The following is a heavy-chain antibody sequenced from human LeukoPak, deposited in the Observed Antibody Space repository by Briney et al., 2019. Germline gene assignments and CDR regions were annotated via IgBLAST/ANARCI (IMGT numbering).Heavy chain of an antibody. V-gene: IGHV1-2*02. CDR1: GYTFTSYG. J-gene: IGHJ4*02. D-gene: IGHD5-24*01. CDR2: INPNSGGT. Sequence: ASVKVSCKASGYTFTSYGISWVRRAPGQGLEWMGWINPNSGGTNYAQKFQGRVTMTRDTSISTAYMELSRLRSDDTAVYYCARDFIGAGDGYNTDYWGQGTLVTVSS. CDR3: ARDFIGAGDGYNTDY.